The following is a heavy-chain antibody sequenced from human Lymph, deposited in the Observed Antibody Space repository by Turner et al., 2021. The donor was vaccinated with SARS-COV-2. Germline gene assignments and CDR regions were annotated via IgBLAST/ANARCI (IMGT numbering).Heavy chain of an antibody. J-gene: IGHJ4*02. CDR1: GFTYSSHG. CDR2: IWYDGSNK. D-gene: IGHD1-26*01. CDR3: AREGVVGATSGLDY. Sequence: QVQQVDSGGCVAQPGRSLSLSCAASGFTYSSHGMSWVRHATGKELEWVAVIWYDGSNKYHADSVKGRFTISRDNSKNTLYLQMNSLRAEDTAVYYCAREGVVGATSGLDYWGQGTLVTVSS. V-gene: IGHV3-33*01.